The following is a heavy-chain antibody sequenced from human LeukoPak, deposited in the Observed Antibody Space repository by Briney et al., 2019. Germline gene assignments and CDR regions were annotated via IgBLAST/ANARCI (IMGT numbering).Heavy chain of an antibody. CDR2: ISYDGDNK. CDR1: GFTFNTYA. V-gene: IGHV3-30-3*01. Sequence: GGSLRLSCAASGFTFNTYAMHWVRQAPGKGLEWVAVISYDGDNKYYADSVKGRFTISRDNSKNTLYLQMNSLRPEDTAVYYCASLVTIATDDYWGQGTLVTVS. D-gene: IGHD6-25*01. J-gene: IGHJ4*02. CDR3: ASLVTIATDDY.